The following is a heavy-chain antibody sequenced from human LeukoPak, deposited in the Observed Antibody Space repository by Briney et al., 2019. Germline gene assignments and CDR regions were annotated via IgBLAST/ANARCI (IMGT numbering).Heavy chain of an antibody. CDR3: ARDAAAGTPYYYYHYYMDV. V-gene: IGHV1-18*01. CDR1: GYTFTSYG. D-gene: IGHD6-13*01. Sequence: ASVKVSFKASGYTFTSYGISWVRQAPRQGLERMGRSSAYNGNTTYARKLQRRVTITTETSTSTPYTDTRSLITDDTAVYYCARDAAAGTPYYYYHYYMDVWGKGTTVTVSS. CDR2: SSAYNGNT. J-gene: IGHJ6*03.